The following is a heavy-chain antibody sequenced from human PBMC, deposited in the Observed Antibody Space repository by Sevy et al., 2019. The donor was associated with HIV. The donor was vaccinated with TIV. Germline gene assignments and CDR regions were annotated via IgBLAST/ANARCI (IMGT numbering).Heavy chain of an antibody. V-gene: IGHV3-30-3*01. Sequence: GGSLRLSCAASGFTFSSYAMHWARQAPGKGLEWVAVISYDGSNKYYADSVKGRFTISRDNSKNTLYLQMNSLRAEDTAIYYCARDSDYYDTSGLVSADYWGQGTLVTVSS. J-gene: IGHJ4*02. CDR1: GFTFSSYA. D-gene: IGHD3-22*01. CDR2: ISYDGSNK. CDR3: ARDSDYYDTSGLVSADY.